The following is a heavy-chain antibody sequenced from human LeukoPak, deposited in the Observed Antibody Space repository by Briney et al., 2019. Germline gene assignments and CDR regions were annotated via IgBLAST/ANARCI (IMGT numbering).Heavy chain of an antibody. CDR2: ISSDGSNK. CDR3: ARGPAEHYWYFDL. D-gene: IGHD2-2*01. Sequence: GGSLRLSCAASGFIFSNSVIYWVRQAPGKGLQWVAVISSDGSNKYYADSVKGRFTISRDNSKNTLYLQMNSLRAEDTAEYYCARGPAEHYWYFDLWGRGTLVTVSS. CDR1: GFIFSNSV. V-gene: IGHV3-30*03. J-gene: IGHJ2*01.